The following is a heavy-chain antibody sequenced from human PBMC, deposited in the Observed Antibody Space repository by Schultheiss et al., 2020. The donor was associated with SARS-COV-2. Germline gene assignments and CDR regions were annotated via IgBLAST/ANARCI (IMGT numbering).Heavy chain of an antibody. CDR2: IIPIFGTA. CDR3: ARKGYGDYVGDYYYYGMDV. Sequence: SVKVSCKASGGTFSNYDINWVRQATGQGLEWMGGIIPIFGTANYAQKFQGRVTITADESTSTAYMELSSLRSEDTAVYYCARKGYGDYVGDYYYYGMDVWGQGTTVTVSS. CDR1: GGTFSNYD. D-gene: IGHD4-17*01. J-gene: IGHJ6*02. V-gene: IGHV1-69*13.